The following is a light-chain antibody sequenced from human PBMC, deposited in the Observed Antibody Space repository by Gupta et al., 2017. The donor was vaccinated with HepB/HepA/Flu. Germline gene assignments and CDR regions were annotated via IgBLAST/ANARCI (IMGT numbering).Light chain of an antibody. V-gene: IGKV1-27*01. CDR3: QKYNSAPWT. CDR1: QGISTF. CDR2: AAS. J-gene: IGKJ1*01. Sequence: DIQMTQSPSSLSASVGDRVTITCRASQGISTFLAWYQQKPGKVPKLLIYAASTLQSGVPSRFSGSGSGTDFTLTISILQPEDVATYYCQKYNSAPWTFGQGTKVEIK.